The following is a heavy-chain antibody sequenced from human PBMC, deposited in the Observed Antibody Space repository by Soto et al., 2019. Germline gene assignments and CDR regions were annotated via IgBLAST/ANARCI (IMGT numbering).Heavy chain of an antibody. J-gene: IGHJ4*02. CDR2: IDNNGVT. V-gene: IGHV4-39*01. CDR1: GGSVYSNGHY. CDR3: GKILVGATGHTHADS. D-gene: IGHD2-15*01. Sequence: PSETLSLTCIVSGGSVYSNGHYWGWIRQPPGKGLEWIGSIDNNGVTNYNSSLKSRVTISRDTSKNQFSLRLTSVTAADTAVYYCGKILVGATGHTHADSWGPGTLVTVS.